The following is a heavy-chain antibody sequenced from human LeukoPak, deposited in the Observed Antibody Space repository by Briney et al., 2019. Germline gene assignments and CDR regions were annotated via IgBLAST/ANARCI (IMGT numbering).Heavy chain of an antibody. CDR2: IIPIFGTA. CDR1: GGTFSSYA. D-gene: IGHD3-16*01. CDR3: ARDPGGGDVVFDY. J-gene: IGHJ4*02. V-gene: IGHV1-69*13. Sequence: SVKVSCKASGGTFSSYAISWVRQAPGQGLEWMGGIIPIFGTANYAQTFQGRVTITSDESTSTAYMELSSLRSEDTAVYYCARDPGGGDVVFDYWGQGTLVTVSS.